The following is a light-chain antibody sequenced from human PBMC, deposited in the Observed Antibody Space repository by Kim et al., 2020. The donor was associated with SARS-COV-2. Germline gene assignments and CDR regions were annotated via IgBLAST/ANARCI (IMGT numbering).Light chain of an antibody. CDR1: QSVSSN. CDR2: GAS. Sequence: EIVMTQSPATLSVSPGERATLSCRASQSVSSNLAWYQQKPGQAPRLLIYGASTRATGVPARFSGSGSGTEFTLTISSLQSEDFAVYYCQQYSYWPLTFCGGTKVDIK. CDR3: QQYSYWPLT. J-gene: IGKJ4*01. V-gene: IGKV3-15*01.